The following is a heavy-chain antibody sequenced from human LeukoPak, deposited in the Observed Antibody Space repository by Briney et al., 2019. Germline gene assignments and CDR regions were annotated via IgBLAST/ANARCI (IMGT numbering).Heavy chain of an antibody. CDR3: ARLGSSGWYTNYWFDP. Sequence: SETLSLTCTVSGGSISSSSYYWGWIRQPPGKGLEWIGSIYYSGSTYYNPSLKSRVTISVGTSKNQFSLKLSSVTAADTAVYYCARLGSSGWYTNYWFDPWGQGTLVTVSS. J-gene: IGHJ5*02. CDR1: GGSISSSSYY. CDR2: IYYSGST. V-gene: IGHV4-39*01. D-gene: IGHD6-19*01.